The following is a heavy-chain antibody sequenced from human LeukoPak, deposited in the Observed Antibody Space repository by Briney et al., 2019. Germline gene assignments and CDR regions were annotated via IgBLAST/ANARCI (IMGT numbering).Heavy chain of an antibody. J-gene: IGHJ4*02. D-gene: IGHD6-6*01. Sequence: GGSLRLPCAASGFTFSSYSMNWVRQAPGKGLEWVSSISSSSSYIYYADSVKGRFTISRDNAKNSLYLQMNSLRAEDTAVYYCARSRVGSSYVIFDYWGQGTLVTVSS. CDR3: ARSRVGSSYVIFDY. CDR1: GFTFSSYS. V-gene: IGHV3-21*01. CDR2: ISSSSSYI.